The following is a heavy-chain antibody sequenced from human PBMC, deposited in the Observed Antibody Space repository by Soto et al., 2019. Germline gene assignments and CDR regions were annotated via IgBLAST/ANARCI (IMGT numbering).Heavy chain of an antibody. CDR3: TGGLQLPYYYYYGMDV. CDR2: IIPIFGTA. V-gene: IGHV1-69*13. CDR1: GGTFSSYA. D-gene: IGHD1-1*01. J-gene: IGHJ6*02. Sequence: SVKVSCKASGGTFSSYAISWVRQAPGQGLEWMGGIIPIFGTANYAQKFQGRVTITADESTSTAYMELSSLRSEDTAVYYCTGGLQLPYYYYYGMDVWGQGTTVTVSS.